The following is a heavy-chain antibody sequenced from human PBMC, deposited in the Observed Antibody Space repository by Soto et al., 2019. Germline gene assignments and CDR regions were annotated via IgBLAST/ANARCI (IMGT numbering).Heavy chain of an antibody. V-gene: IGHV1-2*04. CDR3: ARDLEGAAHYYYYYGMDV. CDR2: INPNSGGT. J-gene: IGHJ6*02. CDR1: GHTFTGYY. D-gene: IGHD1-26*01. Sequence: ASVKVPCKASGHTFTGYYMHWVRQAPGQGLEWMGWINPNSGGTNYAQKFQGWVTMTRDTSISTAYMELSRLRSDDTAVYYCARDLEGAAHYYYYYGMDVWGQGTTVTVSS.